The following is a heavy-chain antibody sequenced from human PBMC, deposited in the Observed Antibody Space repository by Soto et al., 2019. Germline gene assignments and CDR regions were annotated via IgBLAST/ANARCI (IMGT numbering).Heavy chain of an antibody. D-gene: IGHD3-10*01. V-gene: IGHV1-18*01. CDR1: GYTFTSYG. Sequence: APVKVSCKASGYTFTSYGISWVRQAPGQGLEWMGWISAYNGNTNYAQKLQGRVTMTTDTSTSTAYMELRSLRSDDTAVYYCASNYLYYYGSGNTNYYGMDVWGQGTTVTVSS. CDR2: ISAYNGNT. J-gene: IGHJ6*02. CDR3: ASNYLYYYGSGNTNYYGMDV.